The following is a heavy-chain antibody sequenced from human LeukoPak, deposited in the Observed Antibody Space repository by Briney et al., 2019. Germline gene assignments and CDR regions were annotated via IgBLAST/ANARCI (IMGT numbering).Heavy chain of an antibody. J-gene: IGHJ6*02. CDR3: TRDRMVRGVNYYYGMDV. CDR2: IRSKAYGGTT. CDR1: GFTFGDYA. Sequence: GRSLRLSCTASGFTFGDYAMSWFRQAPGKGLEWVGFIRSKAYGGTTEYAASVKGRFTISRDDSKSIAYLQMNSLKTEDTAVYYCTRDRMVRGVNYYYGMDVWGQGTTVTVSS. V-gene: IGHV3-49*03. D-gene: IGHD3-10*01.